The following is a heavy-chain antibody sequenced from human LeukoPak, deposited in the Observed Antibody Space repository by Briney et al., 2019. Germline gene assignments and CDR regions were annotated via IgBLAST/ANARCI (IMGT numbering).Heavy chain of an antibody. Sequence: GVSLRLSCAAFGFIVSDNYMSWVRQAPGQGLEWVSVIYSGGSTYYADSVKGRFTISRDNSKNTVFLQLNSLRAEDTAVYYCARYHYDSSGYPYYFDYWGQGTLVTVSS. D-gene: IGHD3-22*01. CDR3: ARYHYDSSGYPYYFDY. V-gene: IGHV3-53*01. CDR2: IYSGGST. CDR1: GFIVSDNY. J-gene: IGHJ4*02.